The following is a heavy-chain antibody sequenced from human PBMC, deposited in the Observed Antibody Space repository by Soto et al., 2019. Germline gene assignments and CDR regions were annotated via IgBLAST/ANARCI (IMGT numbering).Heavy chain of an antibody. Sequence: QVQLQESGPGLVKPSETLSLTCTVSGGSVSSGSYYWSWIRQPPGKGLEWIGYIYYSGSTNYNPSLKSRVTISVDTSKNLFSLKLSSVTAADTAVYYCASAYYLNWFDPWGQGTLVTVSS. D-gene: IGHD1-26*01. V-gene: IGHV4-61*01. CDR1: GGSVSSGSYY. J-gene: IGHJ5*02. CDR2: IYYSGST. CDR3: ASAYYLNWFDP.